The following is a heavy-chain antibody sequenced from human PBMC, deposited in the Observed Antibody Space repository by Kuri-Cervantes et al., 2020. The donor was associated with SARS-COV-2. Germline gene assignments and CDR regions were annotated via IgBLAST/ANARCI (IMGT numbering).Heavy chain of an antibody. CDR1: GFTSSNYG. J-gene: IGHJ4*02. V-gene: IGHV3-23*01. CDR2: ISSSGHRA. D-gene: IGHD6-19*01. Sequence: LSLTCAASGFTSSNYGMNWVRQAPGKGLEWLSFISSSGHRADYADSVSGRFTISRDNSKNTLYLQMNSLRAEDTATYFCARDTGWYVFDYWGQGTLVTVSS. CDR3: ARDTGWYVFDY.